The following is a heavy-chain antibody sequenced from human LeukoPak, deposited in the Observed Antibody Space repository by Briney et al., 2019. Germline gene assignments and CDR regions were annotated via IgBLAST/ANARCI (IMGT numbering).Heavy chain of an antibody. Sequence: GGSLRLSCAASGFTFSSYAVSWVRQAPGKGLEWVSTISGSGGSTYYADSVKGRFTISRDNSKNTLYMQMNSLRAEDTAVYYCASSSSWYFNWFDPWGQRTLVTVSS. J-gene: IGHJ5*02. CDR1: GFTFSSYA. V-gene: IGHV3-23*01. D-gene: IGHD6-13*01. CDR3: ASSSSWYFNWFDP. CDR2: ISGSGGST.